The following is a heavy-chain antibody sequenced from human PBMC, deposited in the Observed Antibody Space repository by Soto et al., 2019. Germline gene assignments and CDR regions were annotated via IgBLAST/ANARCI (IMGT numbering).Heavy chain of an antibody. Sequence: QVPLVQSGAEVKKPGSSVKVSCKASGGTFSSYAISWVRQSPGQGLEWMGGIIPIFGTANYAQKFQGRVTITADESTSTAYMELSSLRSEDTAVYYCARDGEGPVAARGWFDPWGQGTLVTVSS. D-gene: IGHD6-6*01. CDR2: IIPIFGTA. CDR1: GGTFSSYA. V-gene: IGHV1-69*01. J-gene: IGHJ5*02. CDR3: ARDGEGPVAARGWFDP.